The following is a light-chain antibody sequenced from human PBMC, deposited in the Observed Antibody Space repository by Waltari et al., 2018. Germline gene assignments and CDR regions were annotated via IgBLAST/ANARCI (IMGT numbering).Light chain of an antibody. CDR2: DFS. Sequence: QSALTQPASVSGSPGQSITISCAGTSSDVGGYDSVSWYQQQPCKAPKLIIYDFSNRPSGVSSRFSGSKSGNTASLTISGLQAEDEANYYCSSYTTSITLVFGGGTKLTVL. CDR1: SSDVGGYDS. J-gene: IGLJ2*01. CDR3: SSYTTSITLV. V-gene: IGLV2-14*03.